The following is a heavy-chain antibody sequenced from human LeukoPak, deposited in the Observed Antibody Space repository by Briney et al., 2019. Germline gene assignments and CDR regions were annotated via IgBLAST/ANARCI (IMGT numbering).Heavy chain of an antibody. CDR1: GFTFSSYD. CDR2: IGTAGDT. D-gene: IGHD1-1*01. CDR3: ARGTGTTYDDAFDI. V-gene: IGHV3-13*01. Sequence: GGSLRLSCAASGFTFSSYDMHWVRQATGKGLEWVSAIGTAGDTYYPGSVKGRFTISIENAKNSLYLQMNSLRAGDTAVYYCARGTGTTYDDAFDIWGQGTMVTVSS. J-gene: IGHJ3*02.